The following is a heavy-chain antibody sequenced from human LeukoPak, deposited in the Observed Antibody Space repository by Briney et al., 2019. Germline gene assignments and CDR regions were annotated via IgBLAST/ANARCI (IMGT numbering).Heavy chain of an antibody. Sequence: SDTLSLTCTVSGGSGSSLSYYWSWIRQPPGKGLEWIGYIYYSGASKYKASLTSRVTISVDTSKNQFSLKLNSVTAADTAVYYCARINSILDAFDIWGQGTMVTVSS. CDR3: ARINSILDAFDI. CDR2: IYYSGAS. J-gene: IGHJ3*02. V-gene: IGHV4-61*01. D-gene: IGHD3-3*02. CDR1: GGSGSSLSYY.